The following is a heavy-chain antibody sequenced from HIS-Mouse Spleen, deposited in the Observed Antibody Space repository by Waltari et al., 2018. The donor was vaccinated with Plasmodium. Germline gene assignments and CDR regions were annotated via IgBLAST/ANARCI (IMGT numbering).Heavy chain of an antibody. CDR1: GFTFSSYA. CDR3: AKVPRGARGPYYFDY. V-gene: IGHV3-23*01. Sequence: EVQLLESGGGLVQPGGSLRLSCAASGFTFSSYAMSWVRQAPGRGGEWVQAIIGRGGSTYYADSVKGRFTISRDNSKNTLYLQMNSLRAEDTAVYYCAKVPRGARGPYYFDYWGQGTLVTVSS. D-gene: IGHD3-10*01. CDR2: IIGRGGST. J-gene: IGHJ4*02.